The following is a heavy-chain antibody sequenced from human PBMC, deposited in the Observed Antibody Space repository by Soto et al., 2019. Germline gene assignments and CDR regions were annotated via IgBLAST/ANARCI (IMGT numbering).Heavy chain of an antibody. Sequence: GGSLRLSCSASGFTFEDFAMHWVRQAPGKGLEWVSGISWSSDSIGYADSVKGRFTISRDNGKNSLYLQMSSLRAEDTAFYYCAKSNGGSSPLWYFFDSWGQGTLVTVSS. D-gene: IGHD6-6*01. CDR3: AKSNGGSSPLWYFFDS. J-gene: IGHJ4*02. CDR2: ISWSSDSI. CDR1: GFTFEDFA. V-gene: IGHV3-9*01.